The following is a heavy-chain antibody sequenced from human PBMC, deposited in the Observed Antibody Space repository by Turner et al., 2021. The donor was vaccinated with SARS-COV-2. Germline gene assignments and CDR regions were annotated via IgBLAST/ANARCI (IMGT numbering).Heavy chain of an antibody. V-gene: IGHV4-34*01. CDR3: ARGRDDYIWGSPTPTYYFDY. Sequence: QVQLQQWGAGLLKPSEPLSLPCAVYGGSFSGYYWSFIRKPPGKGLEWIGEINHSGNTNYNPSLQSRVITSVDTSKNHFSLKLTSVTAADTAVYYCARGRDDYIWGSPTPTYYFDYWGQGTLVTVSS. D-gene: IGHD3-16*01. CDR1: GGSFSGYY. CDR2: INHSGNT. J-gene: IGHJ4*02.